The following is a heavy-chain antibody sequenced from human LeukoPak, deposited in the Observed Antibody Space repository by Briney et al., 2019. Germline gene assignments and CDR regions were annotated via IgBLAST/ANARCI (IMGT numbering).Heavy chain of an antibody. D-gene: IGHD4-17*01. V-gene: IGHV5-51*01. CDR1: GYSFSSYW. J-gene: IGHJ4*02. CDR2: IYPGDSDT. Sequence: GESLKISCKGSGYSFSSYWIAWVRQMPGKGLEWMGIIYPGDSDTRYSPSFQGQVTISADKSISTAYLQWSSLKASDTAMYYRASPDPLNDYGDYGVPYWGQGTLVTVSS. CDR3: ASPDPLNDYGDYGVPY.